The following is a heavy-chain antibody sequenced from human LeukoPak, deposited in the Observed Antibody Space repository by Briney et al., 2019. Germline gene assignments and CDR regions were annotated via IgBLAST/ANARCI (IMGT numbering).Heavy chain of an antibody. V-gene: IGHV3-66*02. CDR3: ARLYSSGYSFDY. Sequence: GGSLRLSCVVSGFTVSSNHMNWVRQAPGKGLEWVSLIYTGGSTDYADSVKGRFTISRDNSKNTLYLQMHSLGAEDTAVFFCARLYSSGYSFDYWGQGTLVTVSS. CDR2: IYTGGST. D-gene: IGHD3-22*01. CDR1: GFTVSSNH. J-gene: IGHJ4*02.